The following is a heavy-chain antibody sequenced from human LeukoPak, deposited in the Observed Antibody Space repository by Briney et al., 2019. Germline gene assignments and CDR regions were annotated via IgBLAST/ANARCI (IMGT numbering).Heavy chain of an antibody. CDR1: GGSFSGYY. D-gene: IGHD1-1*01. J-gene: IGHJ5*02. Sequence: SETLSLTCAVYGGSFSGYYWSWIRQPPGKGLEWIGEINHRGSTNYNPSLKSRVTISIDTSKKQFSLKLSSVTAADTAVYYCARGDWQYINNWSNWFDPWGQGTRVTVSS. CDR2: INHRGST. V-gene: IGHV4-34*01. CDR3: ARGDWQYINNWSNWFDP.